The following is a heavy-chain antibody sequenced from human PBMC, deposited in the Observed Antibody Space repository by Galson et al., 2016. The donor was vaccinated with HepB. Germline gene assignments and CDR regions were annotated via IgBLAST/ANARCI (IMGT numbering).Heavy chain of an antibody. J-gene: IGHJ4*02. CDR2: IYPGDSDI. Sequence: QSGAEVKKTGESLRISCQASEYTFTTYWIGWVRQMPGKGLEWMGIIYPGDSDIRYSPSFEGRVNFSVDESNNTAYLQWSSLKASDSAMYYCARGGGHYWYYFDFWGQGTQVIVSS. CDR1: EYTFTTYW. CDR3: ARGGGHYWYYFDF. D-gene: IGHD2-15*01. V-gene: IGHV5-51*01.